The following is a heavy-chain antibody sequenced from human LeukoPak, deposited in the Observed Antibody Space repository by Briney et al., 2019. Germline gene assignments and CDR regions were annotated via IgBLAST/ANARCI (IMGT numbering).Heavy chain of an antibody. Sequence: QTGGSPRLSCAASGLTFSNYAMTWVRQAPGKGLEWVSAISTNGDRTYYADSVKGRFTISRDNSKNTLYLQMNSLRAEDTAVYYCARDRVDLRGGLGNWFDPWGQGTLVTVSS. V-gene: IGHV3-23*01. D-gene: IGHD3-16*01. CDR2: ISTNGDRT. CDR3: ARDRVDLRGGLGNWFDP. CDR1: GLTFSNYA. J-gene: IGHJ5*02.